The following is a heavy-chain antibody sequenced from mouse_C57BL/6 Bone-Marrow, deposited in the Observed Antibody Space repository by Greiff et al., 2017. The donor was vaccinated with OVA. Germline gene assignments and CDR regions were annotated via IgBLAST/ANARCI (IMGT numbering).Heavy chain of an antibody. V-gene: IGHV1-26*01. CDR1: GYTFTDYY. CDR3: AKNWYYYAMDY. Sequence: EVQLQQSGPELVKPGASVKISCKASGYTFTDYYMNWVKQSHGKSLEWLGDINPNNGGTSYNQKFKGKATLTVDKSSSTAYMELRSLTSEDSAVYYCAKNWYYYAMDYWGQGTSVTVSS. D-gene: IGHD4-1*01. J-gene: IGHJ4*01. CDR2: INPNNGGT.